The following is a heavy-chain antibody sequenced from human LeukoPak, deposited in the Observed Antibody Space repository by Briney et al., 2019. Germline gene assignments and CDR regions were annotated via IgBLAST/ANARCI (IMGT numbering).Heavy chain of an antibody. CDR3: VQDHRGSPENFQH. J-gene: IGHJ1*01. V-gene: IGHV3-23*01. CDR2: ISESGGTT. CDR1: GFTFSSYA. Sequence: GGSLRLSCAASGFTFSSYAMCWVRQAPGKGLEWVSGISESGGTTYYADSVKGRLTISRDNSKNTLYLQMNSLRDEDTALYYCVQDHRGSPENFQHWGQGNLVTVFS.